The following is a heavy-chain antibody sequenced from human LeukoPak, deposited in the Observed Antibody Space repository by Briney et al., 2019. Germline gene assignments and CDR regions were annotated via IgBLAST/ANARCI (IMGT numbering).Heavy chain of an antibody. CDR2: INHSGST. Sequence: SETLSLTCAVYGGSFSGYYWSWIRQPPGKGLEWIGEINHSGSTNYNPSPKSRVTISVDTSKNQFSLKLSSVTAADTAVYYCARGTAIVGATYDYWGQGTLVTVSS. CDR1: GGSFSGYY. D-gene: IGHD1-26*01. V-gene: IGHV4-34*01. J-gene: IGHJ4*02. CDR3: ARGTAIVGATYDY.